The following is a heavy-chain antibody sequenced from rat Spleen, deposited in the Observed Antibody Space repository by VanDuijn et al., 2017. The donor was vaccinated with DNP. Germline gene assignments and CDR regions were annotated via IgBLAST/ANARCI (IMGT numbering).Heavy chain of an antibody. CDR2: INYSGYT. J-gene: IGHJ1*01. CDR1: GYSITNNY. D-gene: IGHD1-11*01. V-gene: IGHV3-1*01. CDR3: ARGLNYGGYIYSWYFDF. Sequence: EVQLQESGPGLVNPSQSLSLTCSVTGYSITNNYWAWIRKFPGNKMEWMGYINYSGYTDYNPSLRSRISITRDTSKNQFFLQLNSVTTEDTATYYCARGLNYGGYIYSWYFDFWGPGTMVTVSS.